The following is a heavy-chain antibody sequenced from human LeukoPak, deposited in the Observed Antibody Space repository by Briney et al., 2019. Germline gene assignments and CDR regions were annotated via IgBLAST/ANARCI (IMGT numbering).Heavy chain of an antibody. CDR2: IDPSDSYT. D-gene: IGHD2-21*02. V-gene: IGHV5-10-1*01. Sequence: GESLKISCKGSGYSFTSYWISWVRQMPGKGLEWMGRIDPSDSYTNYSPSFQGHVTISADKSISTAYLQWSSLKASDTAIYYCARQPLVRDCGGDCEFDYWGQGTLVSVSS. CDR3: ARQPLVRDCGGDCEFDY. J-gene: IGHJ4*02. CDR1: GYSFTSYW.